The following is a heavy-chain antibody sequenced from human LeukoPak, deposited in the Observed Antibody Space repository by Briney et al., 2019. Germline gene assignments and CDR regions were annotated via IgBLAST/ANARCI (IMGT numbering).Heavy chain of an antibody. CDR2: IYYNGDA. D-gene: IGHD4/OR15-4a*01. J-gene: IGHJ2*01. CDR3: TRRGDYGSGYFDL. Sequence: SETLSLTCTVSGGSISSNNHHWAWLRQPPGKGLEWIGNIYYNGDAYYTPSLKSRVTISVDTSNVQFSLKLSSVTAADTAVYYCTRRGDYGSGYFDLWGRGNLVTVSS. CDR1: GGSISSNNHH. V-gene: IGHV4-39*01.